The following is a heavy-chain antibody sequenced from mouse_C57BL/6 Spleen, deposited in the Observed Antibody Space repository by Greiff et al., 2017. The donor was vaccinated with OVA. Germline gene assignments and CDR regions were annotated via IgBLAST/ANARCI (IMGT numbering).Heavy chain of an antibody. Sequence: QVTLKESGPGILQPSQTLSLTCSFSGFSLSTFGMGVGWIRQPSGKGLEWLAHIWWDDDKYYNPALKSRPPISKDTSKNQVFLKIAKVDTADTATYYCARIAGDLLWLRRDYFDYWGQGTTLTVSS. CDR3: ARIAGDLLWLRRDYFDY. CDR2: IWWDDDK. CDR1: GFSLSTFGMG. J-gene: IGHJ2*01. V-gene: IGHV8-8*01. D-gene: IGHD2-2*01.